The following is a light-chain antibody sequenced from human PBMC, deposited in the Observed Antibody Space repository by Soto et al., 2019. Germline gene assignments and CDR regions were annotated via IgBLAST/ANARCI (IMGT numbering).Light chain of an antibody. Sequence: DIQMTQSPSTLSASVGDRVTITCRASQSVRSWLAWYQQKPGKAPKLLIFDGSTLESGVPSRFSGSGSGTEFTLTINSLQPDDSATYYCQQYNSCRTFGQGTKVEVK. CDR1: QSVRSW. J-gene: IGKJ1*01. CDR3: QQYNSCRT. V-gene: IGKV1-5*01. CDR2: DGS.